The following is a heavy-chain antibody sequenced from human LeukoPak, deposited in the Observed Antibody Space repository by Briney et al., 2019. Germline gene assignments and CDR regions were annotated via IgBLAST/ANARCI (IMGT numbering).Heavy chain of an antibody. V-gene: IGHV4-34*01. D-gene: IGHD3-10*01. Sequence: PPESLSLTCAVYGGSFSGYYWSWIRQPPGKGLEWIGEINHSGSTNYNPSLKSRVTISVDTSKNQFSLKLSSVTAADTAVYYCARGRIRGVIIKYSYFDYWGQGTLVTVSS. CDR2: INHSGST. CDR3: ARGRIRGVIIKYSYFDY. CDR1: GGSFSGYY. J-gene: IGHJ4*02.